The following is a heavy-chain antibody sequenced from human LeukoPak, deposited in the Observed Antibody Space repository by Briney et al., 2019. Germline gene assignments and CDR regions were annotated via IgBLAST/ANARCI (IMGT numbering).Heavy chain of an antibody. D-gene: IGHD3-3*01. V-gene: IGHV4-59*11. Sequence: SETLSLTCTVSGGSISSHYWSWIRQPPGKGLEWIGYIYYSGSTNYNPSLKSRVTISVDTSKNQFSLKLSSVTAADTAVYYCARDSKADFWSGYSSWFDPWGQGTLVTVFS. CDR3: ARDSKADFWSGYSSWFDP. J-gene: IGHJ5*02. CDR1: GGSISSHY. CDR2: IYYSGST.